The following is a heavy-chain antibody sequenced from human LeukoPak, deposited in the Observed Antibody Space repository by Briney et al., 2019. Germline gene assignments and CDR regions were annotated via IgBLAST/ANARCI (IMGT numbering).Heavy chain of an antibody. J-gene: IGHJ4*02. CDR1: GYTFTGYY. CDR3: AGDRYSGSYYFDY. Sequence: ASVKVSCKASGYTFTGYYIHWVRQAPGQGLEWMGWINPNSGGTSFAQKFQGRVTMTRDTSISTAYMELSRLRSDDTAVYYCAGDRYSGSYYFDYWGQGTLVTVSS. CDR2: INPNSGGT. V-gene: IGHV1-2*02. D-gene: IGHD1-26*01.